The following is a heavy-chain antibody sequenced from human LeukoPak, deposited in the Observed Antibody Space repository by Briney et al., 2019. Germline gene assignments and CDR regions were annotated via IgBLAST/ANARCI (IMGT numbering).Heavy chain of an antibody. J-gene: IGHJ5*02. CDR1: GGSFSGYY. Sequence: SETLSLTCAVYGGSFSGYYWSWIRQPPGKGLERIGEINHSGSTNYNPSLKSRVTISVDTSKNQFSLKLSSVTAADTAVYYCARVRTRGYSSSWYRGSWFDPWGQGTLVTVSS. V-gene: IGHV4-34*01. D-gene: IGHD6-13*01. CDR3: ARVRTRGYSSSWYRGSWFDP. CDR2: INHSGST.